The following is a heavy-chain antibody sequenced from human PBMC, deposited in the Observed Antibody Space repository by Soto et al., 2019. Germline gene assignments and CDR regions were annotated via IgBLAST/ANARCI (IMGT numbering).Heavy chain of an antibody. D-gene: IGHD4-17*01. V-gene: IGHV1-46*01. CDR2: INPSGGST. J-gene: IGHJ4*02. CDR3: ARDLAGQYGYGDFQYYFDY. Sequence: QVQLVQSGAEVKKPGASVKVSCKASGYTFTSYYMHWVRQAPGQGLEWMGIINPSGGSTSYAQKFQGRVTMTRDTSTSTVYMELSSLRSEDTAVYYCARDLAGQYGYGDFQYYFDYWGQGTLVTVSS. CDR1: GYTFTSYY.